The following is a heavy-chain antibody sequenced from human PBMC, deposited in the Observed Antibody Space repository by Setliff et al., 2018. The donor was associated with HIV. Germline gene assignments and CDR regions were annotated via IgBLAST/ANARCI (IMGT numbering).Heavy chain of an antibody. CDR2: ISGHTIDV. Sequence: PGGSLRLSCAASGFTFSSYWMSWVRQAPGKGLEWLSVISGHTIDVYYADSVKGRFTISRDNSKNTLYLQMNSLRAEDTAVYYCAKGGVAAAGDYRGQGTLVTVSS. CDR3: AKGGVAAAGDY. D-gene: IGHD6-13*01. CDR1: GFTFSSYW. V-gene: IGHV3-23*01. J-gene: IGHJ4*02.